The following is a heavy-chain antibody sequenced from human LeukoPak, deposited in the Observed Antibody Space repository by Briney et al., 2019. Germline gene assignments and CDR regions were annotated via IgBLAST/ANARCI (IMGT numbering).Heavy chain of an antibody. Sequence: PSETLSLTCAVYGGSFSGYYWSWIRQPPGKGLEWIGEINHSGSTYFNPSLKSRVTISADTSKNQFSLKLSSVTAADTAVYYCSRDLSVTTLGYWGQGALVTVSS. CDR2: INHSGST. CDR1: GGSFSGYY. V-gene: IGHV4-34*01. D-gene: IGHD4-17*01. CDR3: SRDLSVTTLGY. J-gene: IGHJ4*02.